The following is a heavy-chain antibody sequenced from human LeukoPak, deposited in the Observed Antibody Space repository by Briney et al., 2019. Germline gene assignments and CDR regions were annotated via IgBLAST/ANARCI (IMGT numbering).Heavy chain of an antibody. V-gene: IGHV4-59*01. D-gene: IGHD4-17*01. CDR1: GGSISSYY. CDR2: IYYSGST. J-gene: IGHJ6*03. CDR3: ARATAYGDYDYYYYYMDV. Sequence: KASETLSLXCTASGGSISSYYWRWIRQPPGKGLEWIGYIYYSGSTNYNPSLKSRVTISVDTSKNQFSLKLSSVTAADTAVYYCARATAYGDYDYYYYYMDVWGKGTTVTVSS.